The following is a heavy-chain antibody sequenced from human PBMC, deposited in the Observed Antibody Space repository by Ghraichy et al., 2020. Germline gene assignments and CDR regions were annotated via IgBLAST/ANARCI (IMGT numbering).Heavy chain of an antibody. D-gene: IGHD1-26*01. J-gene: IGHJ4*02. V-gene: IGHV4-39*01. CDR1: GDSISSRDYY. CDR2: IYYGGST. Sequence: SETLSLTCAVSGDSISSRDYYWAWIRQPPGKGLELIGSIYYGGSTYYNPSLKSRATISVDTFKNQSPLELTSVTATDSAVYCCARQWVRTLFGSWGQGALVTVSS. CDR3: ARQWVRTLFGS.